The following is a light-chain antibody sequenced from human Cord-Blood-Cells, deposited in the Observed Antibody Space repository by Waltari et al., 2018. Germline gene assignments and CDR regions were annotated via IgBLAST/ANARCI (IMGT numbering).Light chain of an antibody. CDR3: QQLNSYPDT. Sequence: IQFTQAPSSLSASVGDRGTITCRASQGISSYLAWYQQKPGKAPKLLIYAASTLQSGVPSRFSGSGSGTDFTLTISSLQPEDFATYYCQQLNSYPDTFGQGTKLEIK. CDR1: QGISSY. V-gene: IGKV1-9*01. CDR2: AAS. J-gene: IGKJ2*01.